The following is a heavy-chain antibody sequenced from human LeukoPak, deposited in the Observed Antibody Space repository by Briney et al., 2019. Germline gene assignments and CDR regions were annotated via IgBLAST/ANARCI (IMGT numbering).Heavy chain of an antibody. J-gene: IGHJ4*02. CDR1: GFTFRSCA. CDR3: AKDYAVGSIDY. D-gene: IGHD3-16*01. Sequence: PGGSLRLSCAASGFTFRSCAMTWVRQVPGKGLAWVSGISASGSSVHYADSVRGRFTISRDNSKNTVFLQMNSLRAEDSAVYYCAKDYAVGSIDYWGQGTLVTVSS. CDR2: ISASGSSV. V-gene: IGHV3-23*01.